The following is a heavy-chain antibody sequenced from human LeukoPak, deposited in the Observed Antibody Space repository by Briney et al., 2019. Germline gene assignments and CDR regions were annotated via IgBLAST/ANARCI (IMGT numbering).Heavy chain of an antibody. CDR2: IKQGGSEK. V-gene: IGHV3-7*01. Sequence: GGSLRLSCAASGFTFSSYWMSWVRQAPGKGLEWVANIKQGGSEKYYVDSVKGRFTISRDNAKNSLYLQMNSLRAEDTAVYYCARDPGYCSGGSCYRGYFDYCGQGTLVTVSS. CDR1: GFTFSSYW. D-gene: IGHD2-15*01. J-gene: IGHJ4*02. CDR3: ARDPGYCSGGSCYRGYFDY.